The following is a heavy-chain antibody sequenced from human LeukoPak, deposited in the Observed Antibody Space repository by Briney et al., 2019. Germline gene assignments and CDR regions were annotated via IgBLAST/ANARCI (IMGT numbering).Heavy chain of an antibody. CDR2: INHSGST. J-gene: IGHJ3*02. V-gene: IGHV4-34*01. Sequence: SETLSLTCAVYGGSFSGYYWGWIRQPPGKGLEWIGEINHSGSTNYNPSLKSRVTISVDTSKNQFSLKLSSVTAADTAVYYCAREALTGDDAFDIWGQGTMVTVSS. CDR1: GGSFSGYY. CDR3: AREALTGDDAFDI. D-gene: IGHD7-27*01.